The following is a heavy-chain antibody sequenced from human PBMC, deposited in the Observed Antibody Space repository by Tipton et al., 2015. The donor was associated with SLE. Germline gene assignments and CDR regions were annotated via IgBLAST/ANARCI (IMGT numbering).Heavy chain of an antibody. CDR3: ARGVAERLGLDF. V-gene: IGHV4-61*02. J-gene: IGHJ4*02. D-gene: IGHD6-19*01. CDR1: GGSITSGGYY. CDR2: IYTSGGT. Sequence: TLSLTCTVSGGSITSGGYYWSWIRQPAGKGLEWIGRIYTSGGTNYNPSLKSRVTISVDTSKNQFSLNLNSVTAADTALYFCARGVAERLGLDFWGQGSLVTVPS.